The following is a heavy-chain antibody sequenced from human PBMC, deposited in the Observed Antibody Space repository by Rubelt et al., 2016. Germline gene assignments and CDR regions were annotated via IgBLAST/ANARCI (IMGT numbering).Heavy chain of an antibody. CDR2: LYYSGST. CDR3: ATQTGHWPFDY. D-gene: IGHD1-1*01. Sequence: QVQLQESGPGLVKPSETLSLTCTVSGGSVSSGSYYWSWIRQPPGKGLEWIGYLYYSGSTNYNPSLKGRVTISVDTSKNQFSLKLSSVTAADTAVYYCATQTGHWPFDYWGQGTLVTVSS. V-gene: IGHV4-61*01. J-gene: IGHJ4*02. CDR1: GGSVSSGSYY.